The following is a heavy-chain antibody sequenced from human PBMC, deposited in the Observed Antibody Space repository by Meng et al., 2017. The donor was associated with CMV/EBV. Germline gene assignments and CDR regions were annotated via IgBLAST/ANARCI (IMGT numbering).Heavy chain of an antibody. V-gene: IGHV3-48*03. J-gene: IGHJ6*02. CDR2: ISSSGSTI. CDR3: ARAGYCSSTSCYSYYHGMDV. Sequence: GESLKISCAASGFTFSSYEMNWVRQAPGKGLEWVSYISSSGSTIYYADSVKGRFTISRDNAKNSLYLQMNSLRAEDTAVYYCARAGYCSSTSCYSYYHGMDVWGQGTTVTVSS. D-gene: IGHD2-2*03. CDR1: GFTFSSYE.